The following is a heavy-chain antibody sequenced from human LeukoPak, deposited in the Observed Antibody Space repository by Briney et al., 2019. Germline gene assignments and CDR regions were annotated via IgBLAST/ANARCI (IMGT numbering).Heavy chain of an antibody. CDR2: IYYSGST. V-gene: IGHV4-59*01. CDR3: ARAGAADAFDI. CDR1: GGSISSYY. J-gene: IGHJ3*02. D-gene: IGHD1-26*01. Sequence: SETLSLTCTVSGGSISSYYWSWIRQPPGKGLEWIGYIYYSGSTNYNPFLKSRVTISVDTSKNQFSLKLSSVTAADTAVYYCARAGAADAFDIWGQGTMVTVSS.